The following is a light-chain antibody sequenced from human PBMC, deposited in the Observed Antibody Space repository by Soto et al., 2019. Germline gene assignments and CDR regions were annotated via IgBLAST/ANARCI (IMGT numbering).Light chain of an antibody. Sequence: SGLINTPNTLSLSPGERATLSCMASLNMSDSYVAWYQQKAGQAPRLVIYGASNRATGIPDRFSASGSGTDFTLTISRLEPEDFAVYYCQQYSVSPLPFCQVTKV. J-gene: IGKJ1*01. CDR3: QQYSVSPLP. CDR1: LNMSDSY. CDR2: GAS. V-gene: IGKV3-20*01.